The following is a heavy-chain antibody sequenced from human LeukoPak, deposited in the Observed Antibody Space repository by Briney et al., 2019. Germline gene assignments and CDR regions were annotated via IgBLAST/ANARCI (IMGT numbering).Heavy chain of an antibody. V-gene: IGHV4-61*10. Sequence: PSETLSLTCTVSGGSISSGSYYYSWIRQPAGKGLEWIGHIYYLGTTTYNPSLRSRVTISMDASKNQFSLNLTSVTAADTAVYYCAVTWNADRTFAPWGQGILVTVSS. D-gene: IGHD1-1*01. CDR1: GGSISSGSYY. J-gene: IGHJ5*02. CDR3: AVTWNADRTFAP. CDR2: IYYLGTT.